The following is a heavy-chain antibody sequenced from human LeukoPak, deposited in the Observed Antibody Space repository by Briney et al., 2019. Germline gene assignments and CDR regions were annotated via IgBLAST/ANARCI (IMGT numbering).Heavy chain of an antibody. Sequence: PSQTLSLTCTVSGGSISSGYYWGWIRQPPGKGLEWIGSIYHSGSTYYNPSPKSRVTISVDTSKNQFSLKLSSVTAADTAVYYCARDHSYDPWGQGTLVTVSS. CDR1: GGSISSGYY. V-gene: IGHV4-38-2*02. D-gene: IGHD5-18*01. CDR3: ARDHSYDP. J-gene: IGHJ5*02. CDR2: IYHSGST.